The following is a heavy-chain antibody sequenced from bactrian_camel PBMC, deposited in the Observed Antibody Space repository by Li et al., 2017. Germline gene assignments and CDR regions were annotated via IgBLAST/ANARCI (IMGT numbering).Heavy chain of an antibody. V-gene: IGHV3S54*01. CDR1: GHTYSSNC. CDR3: AADQLYGTCRDVLDFPA. D-gene: IGHD7*01. Sequence: HVQLVESGGGSVQPGGSLRLSCGASGHTYSSNCMGWFRQAPGKEREGVAGLILIGGATYSANSVKGRWTVSHDKSSNRLYLHMNNLQLDDTAMYYCAADQLYGTCRDVLDFPARGQGTQVT. J-gene: IGHJ4*01. CDR2: LILIGGAT.